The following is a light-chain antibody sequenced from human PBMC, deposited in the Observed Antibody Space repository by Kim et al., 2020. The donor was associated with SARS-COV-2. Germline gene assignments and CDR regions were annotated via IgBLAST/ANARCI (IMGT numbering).Light chain of an antibody. V-gene: IGKV1-5*01. CDR3: QHRQT. CDR1: QYVTRG. J-gene: IGKJ1*01. CDR2: DAS. Sequence: DRVTIPCRATQYVTRGLAWYQQKPGRAPKPLIYDASTLDRGVPSRFRGSGSGTEFALTINSLQPDDFASYYCQHRQTFGQGTKVDIK.